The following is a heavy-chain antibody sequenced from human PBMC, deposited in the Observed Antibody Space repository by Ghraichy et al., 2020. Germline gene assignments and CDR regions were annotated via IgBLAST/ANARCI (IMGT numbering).Heavy chain of an antibody. V-gene: IGHV3-30*18. CDR2: ISYDGTKK. Sequence: GGSLRLSCAASGFTFSSYGMHWVRQAPDKGLEWVALISYDGTKKYYADSVKGRFTISRDNSKNTLYLQMNSLRAEDTAVYYCAKDSIVTTRLRAYYHYGMDVWGQGTTVTVSS. CDR3: AKDSIVTTRLRAYYHYGMDV. CDR1: GFTFSSYG. D-gene: IGHD4-17*01. J-gene: IGHJ6*02.